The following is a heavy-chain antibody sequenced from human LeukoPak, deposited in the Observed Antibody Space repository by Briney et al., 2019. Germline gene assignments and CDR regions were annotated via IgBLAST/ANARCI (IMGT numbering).Heavy chain of an antibody. J-gene: IGHJ4*02. V-gene: IGHV3-49*04. CDR2: IRSKAYGGTT. CDR3: TRPNNYDFWSGYYLPFDY. Sequence: PGGSLRLSCTASGFTFGDYAMSWVRQAPGKGLEWVGFIRSKAYGGTTEYAASVKGRFTISRDDSKSIAYLQMNSLKTEDTAVYYCTRPNNYDFWSGYYLPFDYWGQGPRSPSPQ. CDR1: GFTFGDYA. D-gene: IGHD3-3*01.